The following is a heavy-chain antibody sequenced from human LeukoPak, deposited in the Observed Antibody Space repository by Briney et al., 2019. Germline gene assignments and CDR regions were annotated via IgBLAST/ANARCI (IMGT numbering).Heavy chain of an antibody. J-gene: IGHJ5*02. D-gene: IGHD3-10*01. CDR2: INHSGST. CDR3: ASGSGFGELLGKRLSDWFDP. V-gene: IGHV4-34*01. Sequence: SETLSLTCAVYGGSFSGYYWSWIRQPPGKGLEWIGEINHSGSTNYNPSLKSRVTISVDTSKNQFSLKLSSVTAADTAVYHCASGSGFGELLGKRLSDWFDPWGQGTLVTVSS. CDR1: GGSFSGYY.